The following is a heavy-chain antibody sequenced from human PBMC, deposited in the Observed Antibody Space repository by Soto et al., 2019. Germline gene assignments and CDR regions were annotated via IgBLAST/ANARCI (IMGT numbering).Heavy chain of an antibody. D-gene: IGHD3-3*01. Sequence: EVQLVESGGGLVKPGGSLRLSCATSGFTFSDAWMNWVRQTPGKGLAWVGLIKSKVHGWTIYYAAPVNGRFTISRDDSKSTLYLQMNSLKPEHTAVYYCIDLGSGAFYSGMDVWGQGPTVTVSS. J-gene: IGHJ6*02. CDR2: IKSKVHGWTI. CDR3: IDLGSGAFYSGMDV. CDR1: GFTFSDAW. V-gene: IGHV3-15*07.